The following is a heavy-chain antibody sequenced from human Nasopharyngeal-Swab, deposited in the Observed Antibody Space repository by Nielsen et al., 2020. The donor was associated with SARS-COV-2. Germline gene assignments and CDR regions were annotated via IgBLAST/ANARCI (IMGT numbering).Heavy chain of an antibody. CDR2: IYYSGST. D-gene: IGHD3-10*01. J-gene: IGHJ6*02. CDR1: GGSVSSGSYY. Sequence: SETLSLTCTVSGGSVSSGSYYWSWIRQPPGKGLEWIGYIYYSGSTNYNPSLKSRVTISVDTSKNQFSLKLSSVTAADTAVYYCARELLWFGELLNVYYYGMDVRGQGTTVTVSS. V-gene: IGHV4-61*01. CDR3: ARELLWFGELLNVYYYGMDV.